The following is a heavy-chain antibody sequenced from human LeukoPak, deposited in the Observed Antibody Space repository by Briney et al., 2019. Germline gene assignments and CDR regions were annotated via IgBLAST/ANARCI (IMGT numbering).Heavy chain of an antibody. J-gene: IGHJ1*01. Sequence: PSETLSLTCSVSGQSIFNSHYWGWIRQSPGKGLEWIGSIHHSGSRFESGSTHYNPSLGGRVTVSADTSKNQFSLTLTSMSAADSDVYFCARNVSSGFFNDWGQGSLGTVCS. CDR3: ARNVSSGFFND. V-gene: IGHV4-38-2*02. CDR2: IHHSGSRFESGST. D-gene: IGHD3-22*01. CDR1: GQSIFNSHY.